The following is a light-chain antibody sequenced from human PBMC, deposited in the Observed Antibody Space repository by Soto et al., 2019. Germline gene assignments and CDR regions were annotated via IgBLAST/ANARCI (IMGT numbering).Light chain of an antibody. J-gene: IGKJ4*01. CDR3: QQRSNWRVT. CDR1: QSVNIY. V-gene: IGKV3-11*01. Sequence: EIVLTQSPATLSLSPGERATLSCRASQSVNIYLAWYQQKPGQAPRLLIYDASNRATGIPARFSGSGSGTDFTLTISSLEPEDNAVYYCQQRSNWRVTFGGGTKVDIK. CDR2: DAS.